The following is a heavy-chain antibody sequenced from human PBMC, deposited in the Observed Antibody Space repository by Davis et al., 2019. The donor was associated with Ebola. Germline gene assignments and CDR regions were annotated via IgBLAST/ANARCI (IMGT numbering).Heavy chain of an antibody. CDR2: ISAYNGNT. D-gene: IGHD1-26*01. V-gene: IGHV1-18*01. CDR1: GYTFRNSA. Sequence: AASVKVSCKASGYTFRNSAISWVRQAPGQGLEWMGWISAYNGNTNYAQILQGRVPMTTDTSTGTAYMELRSLRSDDTAVYFCARTSIVGTTTTASDIWGQGTKVTVSS. J-gene: IGHJ3*02. CDR3: ARTSIVGTTTTASDI.